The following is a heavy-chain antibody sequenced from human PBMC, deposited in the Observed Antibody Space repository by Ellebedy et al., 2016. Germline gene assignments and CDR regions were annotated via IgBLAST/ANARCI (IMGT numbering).Heavy chain of an antibody. CDR1: GFTFSSYA. CDR3: AEIGGDDWLLGY. D-gene: IGHD3-9*01. V-gene: IGHV3-23*01. CDR2: ISGSGGST. Sequence: GGSLRLXXAASGFTFSSYAMSWVRQAPGKGLEWVSAISGSGGSTYYADSVKGRFTISRDNSKNTLYLQMNSLRAEDTAVYYCAEIGGDDWLLGYWGQGTLVTVSS. J-gene: IGHJ4*02.